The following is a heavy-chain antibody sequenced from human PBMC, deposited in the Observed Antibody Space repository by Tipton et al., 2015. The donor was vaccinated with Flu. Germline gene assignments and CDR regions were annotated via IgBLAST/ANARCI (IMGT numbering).Heavy chain of an antibody. D-gene: IGHD1-26*01. V-gene: IGHV4-61*05. CDR3: ARYGTYDGSRYFQH. J-gene: IGHJ1*01. CDR1: GGSINRSHYY. Sequence: LRLSCTVSGGSINRSHYYWGWIRQPPGKGLEWIGSIHHSGSTNYNPSLKSRVSISVDTAKNQFSLNLRSVTAADTAVYYCARYGTYDGSRYFQHWGQGTLVTVSS. CDR2: IHHSGST.